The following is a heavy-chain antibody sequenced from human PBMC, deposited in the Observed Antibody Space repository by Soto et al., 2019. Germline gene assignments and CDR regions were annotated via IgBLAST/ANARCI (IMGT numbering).Heavy chain of an antibody. D-gene: IGHD3-3*01. V-gene: IGHV4-34*01. CDR2: INHSGST. J-gene: IGHJ5*02. CDR3: ARGRGLDLRFVEWPPFNWFDP. CDR1: GGSFSGYY. Sequence: QVQLQQWGAGLLKPSETLSLTCAVYGGSFSGYYWSWIRQPPGKGLECIGEINHSGSTNYNPSLKSRVTISVDTSKNQFSLKLSSVTAADTAVYYCARGRGLDLRFVEWPPFNWFDPWGQGTLVTVSS.